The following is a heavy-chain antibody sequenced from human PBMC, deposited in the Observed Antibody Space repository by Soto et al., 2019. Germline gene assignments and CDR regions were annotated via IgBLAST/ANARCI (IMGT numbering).Heavy chain of an antibody. Sequence: QVQLVQSGAEVKKPGSSVKVSCKASGGTFSSYAISWVRQAPGQGLEWMGGIIPIPGTANYAQKFQGRVTITADESTRTAYMELSSLRSEDAAVYYCARSQSSTTSLDIYYYYYGMDVWGQGTTVTVSS. V-gene: IGHV1-69*01. CDR1: GGTFSSYA. D-gene: IGHD2-2*01. J-gene: IGHJ6*02. CDR2: IIPIPGTA. CDR3: ARSQSSTTSLDIYYYYYGMDV.